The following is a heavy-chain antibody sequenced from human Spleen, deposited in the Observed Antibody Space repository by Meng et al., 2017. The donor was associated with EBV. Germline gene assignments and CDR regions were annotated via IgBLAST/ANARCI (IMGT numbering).Heavy chain of an antibody. CDR2: ILPSFNSA. D-gene: IGHD6-6*01. J-gene: IGHJ4*02. CDR1: GGHFRNYA. Sequence: HVPLVQCGAEVKKPGSSVKVSFKASGGHFRNYAISWVRQSPGQGLEWMGGILPSFNSANYAEKFRGRVTITADRYTNTAYMDLSNLRSDDTAVYYCARDRISGRSSSTSDLEYWGQGTLVTVSS. V-gene: IGHV1-69*06. CDR3: ARDRISGRSSSTSDLEY.